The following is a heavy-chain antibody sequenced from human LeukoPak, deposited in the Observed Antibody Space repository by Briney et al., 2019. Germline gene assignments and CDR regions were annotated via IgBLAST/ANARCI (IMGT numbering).Heavy chain of an antibody. D-gene: IGHD5-18*01. CDR2: IDWNGGST. CDR1: GFTFAEYG. V-gene: IGHV3-20*04. Sequence: GSLRLSCAASGFTFAEYGMSWVRQTPEKGLEWVSGIDWNGGSTGYADSVKGRFTISRDNAKNSLYLQMNSLRAEDTALYYCARDTAMVHYFDYWGQGTLVTVSS. CDR3: ARDTAMVHYFDY. J-gene: IGHJ4*02.